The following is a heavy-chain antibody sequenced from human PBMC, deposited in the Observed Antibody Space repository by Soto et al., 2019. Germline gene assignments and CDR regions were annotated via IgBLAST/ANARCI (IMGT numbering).Heavy chain of an antibody. D-gene: IGHD3-10*01. V-gene: IGHV3-30*03. CDR1: GFDFRSYG. CDR2: ASYDGSET. J-gene: IGHJ4*02. CDR3: VRDSGWPILNFDS. Sequence: LRLSCTASGFDFRSYGIHWVRQAPGRGLEWVVAASYDGSETYYADSAKGRFTVSKEISKNTAFLQMNALRHEDTAVYFCVRDSGWPILNFDSWGQGTLVTVSS.